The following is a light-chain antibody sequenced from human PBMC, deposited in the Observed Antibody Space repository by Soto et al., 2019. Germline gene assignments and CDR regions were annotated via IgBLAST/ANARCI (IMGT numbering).Light chain of an antibody. Sequence: QSVLTQPPSVSGAPGQRVTISCTGSSSNIGAGYDVNWYQQLPGTAPKLLIYGNSNRPSGVPVRFSGSKSGTSASLAITGLQADDEADYYCQSYDSSLSGWVFGGGTKLTVL. CDR3: QSYDSSLSGWV. CDR1: SSNIGAGYD. CDR2: GNS. J-gene: IGLJ3*02. V-gene: IGLV1-40*01.